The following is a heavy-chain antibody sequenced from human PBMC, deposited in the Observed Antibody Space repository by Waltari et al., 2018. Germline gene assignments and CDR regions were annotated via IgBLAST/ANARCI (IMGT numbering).Heavy chain of an antibody. Sequence: QVQLVQSGAEVKKPGASVKVSCKVSGYTLTELSLHWVRQAPGKGLEWMGGFDPEDGETIYAQKFQGRVTMTEDTSTDTAYMELSSLRSEDTAVYYCATRYYYDSSGEGLGGAFDIWGQGTMVTVSS. CDR3: ATRYYYDSSGEGLGGAFDI. CDR1: GYTLTELS. D-gene: IGHD3-22*01. J-gene: IGHJ3*02. V-gene: IGHV1-24*01. CDR2: FDPEDGET.